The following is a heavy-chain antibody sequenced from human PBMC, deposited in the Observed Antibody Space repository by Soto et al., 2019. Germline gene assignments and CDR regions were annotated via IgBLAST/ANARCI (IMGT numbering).Heavy chain of an antibody. CDR1: GASMRVQSDY. D-gene: IGHD1-1*01. V-gene: IGHV4-39*01. CDR2: SYYSGTT. CDR3: TRRFHWNDNYVDP. J-gene: IGHJ5*02. Sequence: HSDTMSLSCTVSGASMRVQSDYWTWILQPPGKGLEWIGSSYYSGTTYFNPSLKSRATISVDTSKNQFSLRLTSVTAADTAIYYCTRRFHWNDNYVDPLCPGALVTV.